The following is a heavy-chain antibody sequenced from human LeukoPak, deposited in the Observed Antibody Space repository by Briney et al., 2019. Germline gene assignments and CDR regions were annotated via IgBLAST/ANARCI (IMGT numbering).Heavy chain of an antibody. CDR1: GGSISTYY. Sequence: SETLSLTCAASGGSISTYYWSWIRQPPGKGLEWIGYIYYSGSTNYNPSLKSRVTISVDTSKNQFSLKLSSLTAADTAVYYCARSATLFDYWGQGTLVTVSS. D-gene: IGHD2-15*01. V-gene: IGHV4-59*01. CDR2: IYYSGST. CDR3: ARSATLFDY. J-gene: IGHJ4*02.